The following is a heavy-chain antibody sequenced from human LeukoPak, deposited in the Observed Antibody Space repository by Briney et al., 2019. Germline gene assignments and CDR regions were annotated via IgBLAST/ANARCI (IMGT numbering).Heavy chain of an antibody. J-gene: IGHJ4*02. CDR3: ATSTYCSGGGCYSRTFQY. CDR2: INSDGSST. Sequence: GGSLRLSCAASGFTFSSYWMHWVRHAPGKGLVWVSRINSDGSSTTYADSVKGRFTISRDNAKNTLYLQMNSLRAEDTAVYYCATSTYCSGGGCYSRTFQYWGQGTLVTVSS. V-gene: IGHV3-74*01. D-gene: IGHD2-15*01. CDR1: GFTFSSYW.